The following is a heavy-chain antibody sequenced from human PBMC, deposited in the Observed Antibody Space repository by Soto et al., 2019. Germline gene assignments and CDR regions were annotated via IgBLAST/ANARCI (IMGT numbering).Heavy chain of an antibody. CDR3: ARWSAIVGGAEALDV. J-gene: IGHJ3*01. Sequence: QVQLVQSGAEVKKHGASVRVSGKTPGYTFIKYGITWVRQPPGQGLEWMGWLSAYTGDTSSSEKLQDRFTMTTDTSTNTVYMDLRSLTSDDTAVYYCARWSAIVGGAEALDVWGQGTMVIVSS. V-gene: IGHV1-18*01. CDR1: GYTFIKYG. CDR2: LSAYTGDT. D-gene: IGHD1-26*01.